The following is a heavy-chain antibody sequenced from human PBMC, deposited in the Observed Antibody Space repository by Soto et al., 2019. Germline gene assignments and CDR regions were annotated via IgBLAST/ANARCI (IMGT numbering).Heavy chain of an antibody. D-gene: IGHD2-8*02. CDR1: GYSFTGYY. CDR2: INPDSGDT. J-gene: IGHJ4*02. CDR3: ARGDYGTGGYPFPYFDY. V-gene: IGHV1-2*02. Sequence: HEHLVQSGAEVKRPGASLKVSCKASGYSFTGYYIHWVRQAPGQGLEWMGWINPDSGDTNYAQNCQGRVTLTSDTSISTASTDLTSLTSDDTAVYYCARGDYGTGGYPFPYFDYWGQGTLVIVSS.